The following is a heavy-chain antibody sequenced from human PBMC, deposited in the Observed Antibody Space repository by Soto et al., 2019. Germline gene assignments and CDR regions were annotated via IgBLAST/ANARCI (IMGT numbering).Heavy chain of an antibody. CDR3: ANQKIRFSVAGTLYGLGV. J-gene: IGHJ6*02. Sequence: GGSLRLSCAGSGFTFGDSYMSWIRQAPGKGLEWLSYISSTSGTIYYADSVKGRFTIFRDNAKNSLFLQMNGLRDDDTAVYYCANQKIRFSVAGTLYGLGVWGQGTTVTVSS. CDR1: GFTFGDSY. V-gene: IGHV3-11*04. D-gene: IGHD6-19*01. CDR2: ISSTSGTI.